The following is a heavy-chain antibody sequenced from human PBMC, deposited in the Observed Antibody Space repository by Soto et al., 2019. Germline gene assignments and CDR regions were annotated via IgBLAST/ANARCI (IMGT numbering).Heavy chain of an antibody. J-gene: IGHJ4*02. CDR1: GGTFSSYT. CDR3: ALYRDITFWGVIVGGFDY. Sequence: QVQLVQSGAEVKKPGSSVKVSCKASGGTFSSYTISWVRQAPGQGLELMGRIIPILGIANYAQKFQGRVTITADKSTSTAYMEMSSLRSEDTAVYYWALYRDITFWGVIVGGFDYWGQGTLVTVSS. V-gene: IGHV1-69*02. D-gene: IGHD3-16*02. CDR2: IIPILGIA.